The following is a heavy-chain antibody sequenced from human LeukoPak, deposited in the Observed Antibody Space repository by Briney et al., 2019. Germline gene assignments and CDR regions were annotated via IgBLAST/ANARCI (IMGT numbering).Heavy chain of an antibody. CDR3: ARAYLLPMVRGVNNWFDP. J-gene: IGHJ5*02. CDR2: IYYSGST. V-gene: IGHV4-59*11. CDR1: GASISSHY. D-gene: IGHD3-10*01. Sequence: PSETLSLTCTVSGASISSHYWGWIRQPPGKGLEWIGYIYYSGSTYYNPSLKSRVTISVDTSKNQFSLKLSSVTAADTAVYYCARAYLLPMVRGVNNWFDPWGQGTLVTVSS.